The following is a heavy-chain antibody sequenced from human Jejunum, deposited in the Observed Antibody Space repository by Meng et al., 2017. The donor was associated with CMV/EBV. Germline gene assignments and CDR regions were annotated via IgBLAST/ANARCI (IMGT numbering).Heavy chain of an antibody. CDR2: ISLYNGYT. J-gene: IGHJ4*02. V-gene: IGHV1-18*01. CDR1: VYTFSNSG. CDR3: GGAVAGQGIGMGGIDY. D-gene: IGHD6-19*01. Sequence: CAETTNSGASVNVTIKISVYTFSNSGITCGRHAPGQGHELKAWISLYNGYTEYAKKFKGRVAMTTDTSTNTAYMDLSSLTSDETAMYYCGGAVAGQGIGMGGIDYWGQGTLVTVSS.